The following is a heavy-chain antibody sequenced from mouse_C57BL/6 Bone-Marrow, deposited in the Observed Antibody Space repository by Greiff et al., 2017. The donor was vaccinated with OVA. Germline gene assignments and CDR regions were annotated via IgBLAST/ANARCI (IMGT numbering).Heavy chain of an antibody. CDR3: ARWVFDY. CDR1: GYTFTDYY. CDR2: INPYNGGT. Sequence: EVMLVESGPVLVKPGASVKMSCKASGYTFTDYYLNWVKQSHGKSLEWIGVINPYNGGTSYNQKFKGKATLTVDKSSSTAYMELNSLTSEDSAVYYCARWVFDYWGQGTTLTVSS. J-gene: IGHJ2*01. V-gene: IGHV1-19*01.